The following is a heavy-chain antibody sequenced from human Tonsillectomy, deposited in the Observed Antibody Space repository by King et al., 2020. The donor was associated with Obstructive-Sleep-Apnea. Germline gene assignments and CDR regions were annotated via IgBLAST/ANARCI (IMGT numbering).Heavy chain of an antibody. CDR3: AREISGSYDGAYAY. J-gene: IGHJ4*02. Sequence: VQLVESGGGLVQPGGSLRLSCAASGFTVSSNYMSWVRQAPGKGLEWVSVIYSGGSTYYADSVKGRFTISGDNSKNTLYLQMNSLRAEDTAVYYCAREISGSYDGAYAYWGQGTLVTVSS. CDR1: GFTVSSNY. CDR2: IYSGGST. D-gene: IGHD3-10*01. V-gene: IGHV3-66*01.